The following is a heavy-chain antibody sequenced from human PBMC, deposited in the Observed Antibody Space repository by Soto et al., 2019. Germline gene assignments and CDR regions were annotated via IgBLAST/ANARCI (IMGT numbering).Heavy chain of an antibody. D-gene: IGHD2-21*02. CDR1: GFTFSSYA. Sequence: GGSLRLSCAASGFTFSSYAMHWVRQSPGKGLEWVAVISYDGSNKYYADSVKGRFTISRDNSKNTLYLQMNSLRAEDTAVYYCARNKCGGDCYPPAYYYYYGMDVWGQGTAVTVSS. J-gene: IGHJ6*02. CDR3: ARNKCGGDCYPPAYYYYYGMDV. V-gene: IGHV3-30-3*01. CDR2: ISYDGSNK.